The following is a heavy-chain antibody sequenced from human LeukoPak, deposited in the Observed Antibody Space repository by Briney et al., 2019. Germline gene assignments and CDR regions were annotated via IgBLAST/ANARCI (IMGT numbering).Heavy chain of an antibody. V-gene: IGHV3-53*01. Sequence: GGSLRLSCAASGFTVSSNYMSWVRQGPGKGLEWVSTIYSGGSTYYADSVTGRFTISRDNSKNTLYLQMNTLRAEDTAVYYCARERDYYDSSGGFDYWGQGTLVTVSS. J-gene: IGHJ4*02. CDR2: IYSGGST. D-gene: IGHD3-22*01. CDR1: GFTVSSNY. CDR3: ARERDYYDSSGGFDY.